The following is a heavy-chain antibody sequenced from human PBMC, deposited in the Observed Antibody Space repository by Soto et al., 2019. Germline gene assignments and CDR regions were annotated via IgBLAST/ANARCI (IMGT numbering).Heavy chain of an antibody. J-gene: IGHJ4*02. D-gene: IGHD6-13*01. Sequence: PSETLSLTCTVSGGSISSGDYYWSWIRQPPGKGLEWIGYIYYSGSTYYNPSLKSRVTISVDTSKNQFSLKLSSVTAADTAVYYCARPGYSSSWYLGHFDYWGQGTLVTVSS. V-gene: IGHV4-30-4*01. CDR2: IYYSGST. CDR3: ARPGYSSSWYLGHFDY. CDR1: GGSISSGDYY.